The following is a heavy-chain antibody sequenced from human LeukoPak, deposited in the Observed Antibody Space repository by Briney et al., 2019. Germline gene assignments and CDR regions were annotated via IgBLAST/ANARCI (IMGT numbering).Heavy chain of an antibody. V-gene: IGHV4-59*01. CDR1: GGSISSYY. CDR2: IYYSGNT. Sequence: SETLSLTCTVSGGSISSYYWSWIRQPPGKGLEWIGYIYYSGNTKYNPSLKSRVTISVDTSKNQFSLKLSSVTAADTAVYYCARYRGKTAVSSLDWFDPWGQGTL. D-gene: IGHD4-11*01. J-gene: IGHJ5*02. CDR3: ARYRGKTAVSSLDWFDP.